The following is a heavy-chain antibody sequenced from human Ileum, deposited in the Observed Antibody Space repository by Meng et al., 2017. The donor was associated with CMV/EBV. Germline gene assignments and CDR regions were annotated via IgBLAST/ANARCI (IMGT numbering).Heavy chain of an antibody. CDR1: GFTFSNNW. V-gene: IGHV3-7*01. J-gene: IGHJ4*02. D-gene: IGHD6-13*01. Sequence: GESLKISCVASGFTFSNNWMSWVRQVPGKGLEWLANIKEDGSEEHYVDSVKGRFTISRDNAKNSLFLQMNSLRAEDTAVYYCARGWPPDYWGQGTLVTVSS. CDR2: IKEDGSEE. CDR3: ARGWPPDY.